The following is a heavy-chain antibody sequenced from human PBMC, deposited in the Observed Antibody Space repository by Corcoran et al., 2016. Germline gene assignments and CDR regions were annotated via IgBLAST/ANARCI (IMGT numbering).Heavy chain of an antibody. D-gene: IGHD5-12*01. CDR1: GYTFTSYY. J-gene: IGHJ4*02. V-gene: IGHV1-46*01. Sequence: QMQLVQSGAEVKKPGASVKVSCKASGYTFTSYYMHWVRQAPGQGLEWMGIINPSGGSTSYAQKFQGRGTMTRDTSTSTVYMELSSLRSEDTAVYYCARVSGGDGYPGWGQGTLVTVSS. CDR3: ARVSGGDGYPG. CDR2: INPSGGST.